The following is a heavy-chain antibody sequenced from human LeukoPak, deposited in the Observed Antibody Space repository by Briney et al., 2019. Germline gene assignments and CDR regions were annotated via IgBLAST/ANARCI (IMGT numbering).Heavy chain of an antibody. Sequence: GGSLRLSCAASGFTFSSYGMHWVRQAPGKGLEWVAVISYDGSNKYYADSVKGRFTISRDNSKNTLYLQMNSLRAEDTAAYYCAKSSSLVVITNFDYWGQGTLVTVSS. D-gene: IGHD3-22*01. CDR3: AKSSSLVVITNFDY. J-gene: IGHJ4*02. CDR1: GFTFSSYG. CDR2: ISYDGSNK. V-gene: IGHV3-30*18.